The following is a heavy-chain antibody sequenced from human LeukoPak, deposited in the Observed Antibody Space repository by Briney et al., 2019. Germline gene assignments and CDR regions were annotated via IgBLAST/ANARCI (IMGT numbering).Heavy chain of an antibody. CDR2: INHSGST. V-gene: IGHV4-34*01. D-gene: IGHD2/OR15-2a*01. Sequence: PSETLSLTCAVYGGSFSGYYWSWIRQPPGKGLEWIGEINHSGSTNYNPSLKSRVTISVDTSKNQFSLKLSSVTAADTAVYYCARRYLPFDYWGQGTLVTVSS. CDR1: GGSFSGYY. J-gene: IGHJ4*02. CDR3: ARRYLPFDY.